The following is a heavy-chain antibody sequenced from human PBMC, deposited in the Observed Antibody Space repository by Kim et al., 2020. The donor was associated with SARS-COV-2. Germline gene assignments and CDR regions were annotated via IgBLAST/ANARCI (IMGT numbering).Heavy chain of an antibody. D-gene: IGHD1-7*01. CDR1: GFTFSSYG. CDR2: ISYDGSNK. V-gene: IGHV3-30*18. J-gene: IGHJ6*02. CDR3: AKMKNWNYPPYYYYGMDV. Sequence: GGSLRLSCAASGFTFSSYGMHWVRQAPGKGLEWVAVISYDGSNKYYADSVKGRFTISRDNSKNTLYLQMNSLRAEDTAVYYCAKMKNWNYPPYYYYGMDVWGQGTTVTVSS.